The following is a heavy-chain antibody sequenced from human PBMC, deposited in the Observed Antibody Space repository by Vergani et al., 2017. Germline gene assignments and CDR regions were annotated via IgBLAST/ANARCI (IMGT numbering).Heavy chain of an antibody. CDR1: GYTFTGYY. J-gene: IGHJ3*02. D-gene: IGHD1-26*01. V-gene: IGHV1-2*02. CDR2: INPNSGGT. CDR3: APSRIVGATDPYDAFDI. Sequence: QVQLVQSEAEVKKPGASVKVSCKASGYTFTGYYMHWVRQAPGQGLEWMGWINPNSGGTNYAQKFQGRVTMTRDTSISTAYMELSRLRSDDTAVYYCAPSRIVGATDPYDAFDIWGQGTMVTVSS.